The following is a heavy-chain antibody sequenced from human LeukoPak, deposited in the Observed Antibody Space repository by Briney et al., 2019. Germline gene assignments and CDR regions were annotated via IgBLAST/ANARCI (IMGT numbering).Heavy chain of an antibody. V-gene: IGHV4-38-2*02. Sequence: PSETLSLTCTVSGYSISSGYYWGWIRQPPGKGLEWIGSIYHSGSTYYNPSLKSRVTISVDTSKNQFSLKLSSVTAADTAVYYCVKGTFDYWGQGTLVTVSS. CDR1: GYSISSGYY. CDR3: VKGTFDY. D-gene: IGHD3-10*01. CDR2: IYHSGST. J-gene: IGHJ4*02.